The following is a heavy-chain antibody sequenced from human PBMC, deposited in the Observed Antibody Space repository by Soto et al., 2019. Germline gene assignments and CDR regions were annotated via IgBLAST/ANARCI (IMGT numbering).Heavy chain of an antibody. Sequence: QVLLVESGGGVVQPGRSLRLSCAASGFTFNTYGMHWVRQAPGRGLEWVAVIWYDGSIKYYADSVKGRFTISRDNSKNTLYLQMNSLRDEDTAVYYFARLDCTGGSCRPYAYYDMDVWGQGTTVTVSS. CDR3: ARLDCTGGSCRPYAYYDMDV. CDR1: GFTFNTYG. J-gene: IGHJ6*02. D-gene: IGHD2-15*01. V-gene: IGHV3-33*01. CDR2: IWYDGSIK.